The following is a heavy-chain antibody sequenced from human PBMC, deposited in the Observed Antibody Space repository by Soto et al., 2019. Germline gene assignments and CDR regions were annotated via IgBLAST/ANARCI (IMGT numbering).Heavy chain of an antibody. Sequence: QITLKESGPTLVKPTQTLTLTCTFSGFSLSTSGVGVGWIRQPPGKALEWLALIYWDDDKRYSPCMKSRLTITKDPSKNQVVLTMTNMDPVDTATYYSAHSVPRPYFDYWGKGTLVTVSS. CDR2: IYWDDDK. CDR3: AHSVPRPYFDY. J-gene: IGHJ4*02. V-gene: IGHV2-5*02. CDR1: GFSLSTSGVG.